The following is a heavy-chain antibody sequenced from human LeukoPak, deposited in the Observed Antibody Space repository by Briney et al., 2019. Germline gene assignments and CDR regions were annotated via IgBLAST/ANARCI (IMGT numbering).Heavy chain of an antibody. D-gene: IGHD2-2*02. Sequence: GASVTVSCKASGYTFTSYGISWVRQAPGQGLEWMGWISAYNGNTNYAQKLQGRVTMTTDTSTSTAYMELRSLRTDDTAVYYCARVRASYCSSTSCYTGVRGYYYYMDVWGKGTTVTVSS. CDR2: ISAYNGNT. CDR1: GYTFTSYG. J-gene: IGHJ6*03. V-gene: IGHV1-18*01. CDR3: ARVRASYCSSTSCYTGVRGYYYYMDV.